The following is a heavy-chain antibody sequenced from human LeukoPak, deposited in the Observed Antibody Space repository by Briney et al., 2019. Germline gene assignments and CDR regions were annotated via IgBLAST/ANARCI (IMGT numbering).Heavy chain of an antibody. Sequence: SETLSLTCAVYGGSFSGYYWSWIRQPPGKGLEWIGEINHSGSTNYNPSLKSRVTISVDTSKNQFSLKLSSVTAADTAVYYCARVGTTVTTLGGPDYWGQGTLVTVSS. D-gene: IGHD4-17*01. V-gene: IGHV4-34*01. CDR1: GGSFSGYY. CDR3: ARVGTTVTTLGGPDY. CDR2: INHSGST. J-gene: IGHJ4*02.